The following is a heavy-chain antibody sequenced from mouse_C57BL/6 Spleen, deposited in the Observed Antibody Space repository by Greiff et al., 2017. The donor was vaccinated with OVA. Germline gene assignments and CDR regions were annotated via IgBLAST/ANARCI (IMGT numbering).Heavy chain of an antibody. CDR3: ARSEYSNYVCYAMDY. V-gene: IGHV1-7*01. D-gene: IGHD2-5*01. J-gene: IGHJ4*01. CDR2: INPSSGYT. Sequence: QVQLKQSGAELAKPGASVPLSCKASGYTFTSYWMHWVKQRPGQGLEWIGYINPSSGYTKYNQKFKDMATLTADKSSSTAYLQLSSLTYEDSAVYYCARSEYSNYVCYAMDYWGQGTSVTVSS. CDR1: GYTFTSYW.